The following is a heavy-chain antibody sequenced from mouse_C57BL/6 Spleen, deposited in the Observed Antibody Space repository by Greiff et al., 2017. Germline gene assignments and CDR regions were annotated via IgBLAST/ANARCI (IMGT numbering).Heavy chain of an antibody. V-gene: IGHV1-69*01. J-gene: IGHJ1*03. CDR1: GYTFTSSW. CDR3: ARYGTRYWYFDV. Sequence: QLQQPGAELVMPGASVKLSCKASGYTFTSSWMHWVKQRPGQGLEWIGEIDPSDSYTNYNQKFKGKSTLTVDKSSSTAYMQLSSLTSEDSAVYYCARYGTRYWYFDVWGTGTTVTVSS. CDR2: IDPSDSYT. D-gene: IGHD1-1*01.